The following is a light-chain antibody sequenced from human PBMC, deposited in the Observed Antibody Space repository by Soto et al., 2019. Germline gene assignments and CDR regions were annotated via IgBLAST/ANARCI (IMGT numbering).Light chain of an antibody. CDR1: QSVSSSY. CDR2: GAS. CDR3: PHYRT. V-gene: IGKV3-20*01. J-gene: IGKJ1*01. Sequence: EIVLTQSPGTLSLSPGERATLSCRASQSVSSSYLAWYQQKPGQAPRLLIYGASSRATGIPDRFSGSGSGTDFTLTISRLEPEDFAVYYCPHYRTFGQGTKVEIK.